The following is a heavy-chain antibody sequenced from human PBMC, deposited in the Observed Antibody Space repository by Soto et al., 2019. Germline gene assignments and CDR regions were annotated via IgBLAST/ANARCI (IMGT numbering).Heavy chain of an antibody. J-gene: IGHJ6*02. CDR3: ARGIANSAMDA. CDR1: AFTFRTYS. D-gene: IGHD6-13*01. V-gene: IGHV3-21*01. CDR2: ISTGNYYI. Sequence: EVQLVESGGGLVKPGGSLRLSCAASAFTFRTYSMNWVRQAPGKGLEWVSSISTGNYYIYYADSVKGRFTISRDDAKNSLYLQMNSLRAEDTAVYYCARGIANSAMDAWGQGTTVTVSS.